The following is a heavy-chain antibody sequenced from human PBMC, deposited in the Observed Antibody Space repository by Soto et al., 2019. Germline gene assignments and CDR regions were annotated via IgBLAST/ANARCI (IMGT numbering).Heavy chain of an antibody. CDR2: IIPIFGTA. CDR1: GGTFSNYA. J-gene: IGHJ4*02. CDR3: ARDLGNKHYYYFY. Sequence: VKVSCKASGGTFSNYAISWVRQAPGQGLEWMGGIIPIFGTANYAQKFQGRVTITADESTSTAYMELSSLRSEGTAVYYCARDLGNKHYYYFYWGQGTLVTVSS. V-gene: IGHV1-69*13. D-gene: IGHD2-21*02.